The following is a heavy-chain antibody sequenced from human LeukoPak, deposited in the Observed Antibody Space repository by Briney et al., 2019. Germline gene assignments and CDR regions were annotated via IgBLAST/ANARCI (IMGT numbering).Heavy chain of an antibody. CDR1: GFTFSSYG. V-gene: IGHV3-30*02. CDR2: IRYDGSNK. D-gene: IGHD6-19*01. J-gene: IGHJ4*02. Sequence: GGSLRLSCAASGFTFSSYGMHWVRQAPGKGLEWVAFIRYDGSNKYYADSVKGRFTISRDNSKNTLYLQMNSLRAEDTAVYYCAKQAVAGSFYIDYWGQGTLVTVSS. CDR3: AKQAVAGSFYIDY.